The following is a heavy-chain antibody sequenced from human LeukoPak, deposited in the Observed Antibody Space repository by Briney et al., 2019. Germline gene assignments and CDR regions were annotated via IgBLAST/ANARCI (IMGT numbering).Heavy chain of an antibody. CDR1: GGTFSSYA. CDR2: MNPNSGNT. J-gene: IGHJ4*02. D-gene: IGHD6-19*01. Sequence: ASVKVSCKASGGTFSSYAMSWVRLAPGQGLEWMGLMNPNSGNTDYAQKFRGRVTMTRNTSISTAYMELSSLRSEDTAVYYCARRESSGWHQNYWGQGTLVTVSS. CDR3: ARRESSGWHQNY. V-gene: IGHV1-8*02.